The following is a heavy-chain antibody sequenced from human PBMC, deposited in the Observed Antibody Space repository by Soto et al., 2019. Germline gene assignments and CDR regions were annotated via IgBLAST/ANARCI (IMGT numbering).Heavy chain of an antibody. CDR1: GGSFSGYY. CDR2: TNHCGRA. J-gene: IGHJ4*02. Sequence: SETLSLTCAVYGGSFSGYYWSWIGQPPVKGREWVGETNHCGRANYNPSLKRRGTISVDTPKNQFSLKLSSVPAADTAAYYCARGGQLLLYWRQGTLVAVSS. V-gene: IGHV4-34*01. CDR3: ARGGQLLLY. D-gene: IGHD2-2*01.